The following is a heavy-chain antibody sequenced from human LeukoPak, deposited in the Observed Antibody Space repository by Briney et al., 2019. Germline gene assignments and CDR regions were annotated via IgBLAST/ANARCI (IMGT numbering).Heavy chain of an antibody. CDR2: INHSGST. Sequence: SETLSLTCAVYGGSFSGYYWSWIRQPPGKGLEWIGEINHSGSTNYNPSLKSRVTISVDTSKNQFSLKLSSVTAADTAVYYCARGRYGSGSYYMTGYYYYYMDVWGKGTTVTVS. V-gene: IGHV4-34*01. J-gene: IGHJ6*03. CDR1: GGSFSGYY. D-gene: IGHD3-10*01. CDR3: ARGRYGSGSYYMTGYYYYYMDV.